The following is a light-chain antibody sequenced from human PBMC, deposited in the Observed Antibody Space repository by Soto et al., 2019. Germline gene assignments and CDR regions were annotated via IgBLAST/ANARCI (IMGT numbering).Light chain of an antibody. CDR1: SSDVGAYTS. CDR2: EVS. CDR3: SSYTSDNRNYV. V-gene: IGLV2-14*01. J-gene: IGLJ1*01. Sequence: QSALTQPASVSGSPGQSITISCTGSSSDVGAYTSVSWYQQHPGKAPKLMIYEVSNRPSGVSRRFSGSKSGNTASLTISGLQAEDDAHYYCSSYTSDNRNYVFGTGTKLTVL.